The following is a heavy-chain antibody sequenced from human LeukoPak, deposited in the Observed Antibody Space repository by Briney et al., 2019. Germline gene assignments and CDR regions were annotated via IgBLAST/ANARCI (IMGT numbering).Heavy chain of an antibody. D-gene: IGHD5-18*01. CDR3: ARGGRGYSTGY. V-gene: IGHV4-34*01. CDR1: GGSFSGYY. CDR2: INHSGST. J-gene: IGHJ4*02. Sequence: PSETLSLTCAVYGGSFSGYYWSWIRQPPGKGLEWIGEINHSGSTNYNPSLKSRVTLSVDTSKNQFSLKLSSVTAADTAVYYCARGGRGYSTGYWGQGTLVTVSS.